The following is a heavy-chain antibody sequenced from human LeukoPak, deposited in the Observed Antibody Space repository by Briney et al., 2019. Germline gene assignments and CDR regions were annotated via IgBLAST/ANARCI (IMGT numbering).Heavy chain of an antibody. CDR3: TAYYDFWSGYDFDY. D-gene: IGHD3-3*01. J-gene: IGHJ4*02. Sequence: GSLRLSCAASGFTFSNAWMSWVRQAPGKGLEWVGRIKSKTHGGTTDYAAPVKGRFTISRDDSKNTLYPQMNSLKTEDTAVYYCTAYYDFWSGYDFDYWGQGTLVTVSS. V-gene: IGHV3-15*01. CDR2: IKSKTHGGTT. CDR1: GFTFSNAW.